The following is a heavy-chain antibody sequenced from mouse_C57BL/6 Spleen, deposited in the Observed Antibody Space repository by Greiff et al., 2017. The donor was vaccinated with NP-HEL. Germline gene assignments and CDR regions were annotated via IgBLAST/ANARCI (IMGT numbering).Heavy chain of an antibody. J-gene: IGHJ1*03. D-gene: IGHD1-1*01. CDR2: ISSGGDYI. V-gene: IGHV5-9-1*02. CDR1: GFTFSSYA. Sequence: DVQLQESGEGLVKPGGSLKLSCAASGFTFSSYAMSWVRQTPEKRLEWVAYISSGGDYIYYADTVKGRFTISRDNARNTLYLQMSSLKSEDTAMYYCTREGTTVVDWYFDVWGTGTTVTVSS. CDR3: TREGTTVVDWYFDV.